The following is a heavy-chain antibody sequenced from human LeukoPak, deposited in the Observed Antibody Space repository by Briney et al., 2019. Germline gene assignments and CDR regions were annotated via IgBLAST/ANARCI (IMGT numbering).Heavy chain of an antibody. CDR2: FDPEDGET. Sequence: ASVTVSCKVSGYTLTELSMHWVRQAPGKGLEWMGGFDPEDGETIYAQKFQGRVTMTEDTSTDTAYMELSSLRSEDTAVYYCATNIAAAGYLDYWGQGTLVTVSS. V-gene: IGHV1-24*01. CDR1: GYTLTELS. CDR3: ATNIAAAGYLDY. D-gene: IGHD6-13*01. J-gene: IGHJ4*02.